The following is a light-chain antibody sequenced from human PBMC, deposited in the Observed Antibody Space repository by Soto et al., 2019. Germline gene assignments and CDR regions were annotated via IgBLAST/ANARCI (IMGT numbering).Light chain of an antibody. Sequence: EIVLTQSPVTLSLSPGERGTLSCRASQSVSNSLAWYQHKPGQAPRLLIYDASNRATGVPTRFSGSGSGTDFTLTISSLEPEDFAVYYCQQRNKWPPVTFGGGTKVDIK. J-gene: IGKJ4*01. V-gene: IGKV3-11*01. CDR1: QSVSNS. CDR2: DAS. CDR3: QQRNKWPPVT.